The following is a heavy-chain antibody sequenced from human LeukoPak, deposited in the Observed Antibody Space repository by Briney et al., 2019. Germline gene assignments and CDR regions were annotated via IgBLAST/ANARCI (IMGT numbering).Heavy chain of an antibody. Sequence: GGSLRLSCAASGFTFDDYTMHWVRQAPGKGLEWVSLISWDGGSTYYADSVKGRFTISRDNSKNSLYLQMNSLRTEDTALYYCAKEGRGYSYGYYYYYMDVWGKGTTVTISS. D-gene: IGHD5-18*01. V-gene: IGHV3-43*01. J-gene: IGHJ6*03. CDR2: ISWDGGST. CDR3: AKEGRGYSYGYYYYYMDV. CDR1: GFTFDDYT.